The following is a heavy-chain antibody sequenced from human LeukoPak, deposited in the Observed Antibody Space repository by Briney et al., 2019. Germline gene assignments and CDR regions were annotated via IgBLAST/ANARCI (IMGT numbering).Heavy chain of an antibody. J-gene: IGHJ6*03. CDR2: IKQDESEK. D-gene: IGHD6-6*01. CDR1: GFTFSAHW. CDR3: ARDTSSRDSSSSKYYYYYMDV. Sequence: HPGGSLRLSCAASGFTFSAHWMSWVRQAPGKGLEWVANIKQDESEKSYVDSVKGRFTISRDSAKKSLYLQMNSLRAEDTAVYYCARDTSSRDSSSSKYYYYYMDVWGKGTTVTVSS. V-gene: IGHV3-7*03.